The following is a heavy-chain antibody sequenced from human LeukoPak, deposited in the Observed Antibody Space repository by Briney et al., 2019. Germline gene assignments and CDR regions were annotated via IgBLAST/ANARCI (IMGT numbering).Heavy chain of an antibody. Sequence: APVKVSCKASGGTFSSYAISWVRQAPGQGLEWMGGIIPIFGTANYAQKFQGRVTITADESTSTAYMELSSLRSEDTAVYYCARVTLPLNWFDPWGQGTLVTVSS. V-gene: IGHV1-69*01. CDR3: ARVTLPLNWFDP. D-gene: IGHD4-23*01. J-gene: IGHJ5*02. CDR2: IIPIFGTA. CDR1: GGTFSSYA.